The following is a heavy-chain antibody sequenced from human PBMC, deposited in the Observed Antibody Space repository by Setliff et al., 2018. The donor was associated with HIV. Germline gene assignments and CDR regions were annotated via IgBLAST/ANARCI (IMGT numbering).Heavy chain of an antibody. CDR1: GGSISSGDYN. CDR2: INYSGST. J-gene: IGHJ5*02. D-gene: IGHD2-15*01. Sequence: SETLSLTCTVSGGSISSGDYNWSWIRQHPGKGLEWIGYINYSGSTYYNPSLKSRVTISVDTSKNQFSLKLDSVNAADTAVYYCARETRSFGGIDPWGQGTLVTVSS. V-gene: IGHV4-31*03. CDR3: ARETRSFGGIDP.